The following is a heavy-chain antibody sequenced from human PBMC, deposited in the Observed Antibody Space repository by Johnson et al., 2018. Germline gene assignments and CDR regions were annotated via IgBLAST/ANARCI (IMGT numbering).Heavy chain of an antibody. CDR2: ISWNSVTI. CDR3: AKANSVRSADIDV. CDR1: GFTFDDYA. V-gene: IGHV3-9*01. Sequence: EVQLVESGGGLVQPGKSLRLSCAASGFTFDDYAMHWVRQGSGKGREWVSGISWNSVTIHYAASVKGRFTISRDNAKTSLYLQMNRVRPEDPALYYCAKANSVRSADIDVWGKGTTVTVSS. D-gene: IGHD5/OR15-5a*01. J-gene: IGHJ6*03.